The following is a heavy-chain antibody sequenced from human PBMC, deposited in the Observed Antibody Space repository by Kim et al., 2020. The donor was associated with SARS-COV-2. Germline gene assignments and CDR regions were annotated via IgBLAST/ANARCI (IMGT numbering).Heavy chain of an antibody. CDR1: GYTFTSYY. CDR2: INPSGGST. V-gene: IGHV1-46*01. Sequence: ASVKVSCKASGYTFTSYYMHWVRQAPGQGLEWMGIINPSGGSTSYAQKFQGRVTMTRDTSTSTVYMELSSLRSEDTAVYYCARGIHYGSGRNSAGYYYYGWAVGGQGTTVTVPS. CDR3: ARGIHYGSGRNSAGYYYYGWAV. D-gene: IGHD3-10*01. J-gene: IGHJ6*02.